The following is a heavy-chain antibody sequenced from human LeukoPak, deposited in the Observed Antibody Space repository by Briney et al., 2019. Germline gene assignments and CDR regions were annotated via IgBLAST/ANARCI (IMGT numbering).Heavy chain of an antibody. CDR2: IYSGGST. CDR3: ARGRYYDPYGMDV. J-gene: IGHJ6*02. V-gene: IGHV3-53*01. Sequence: GGSLRLSCAASGFTFSSYAMSWVRQAPGKGLEWVSVIYSGGSTYYADSVKGRFTISRDNSKNTLYLQMNSLRAEDTAVYYCARGRYYDPYGMDVWGQGTTVTVSS. D-gene: IGHD3-22*01. CDR1: GFTFSSYA.